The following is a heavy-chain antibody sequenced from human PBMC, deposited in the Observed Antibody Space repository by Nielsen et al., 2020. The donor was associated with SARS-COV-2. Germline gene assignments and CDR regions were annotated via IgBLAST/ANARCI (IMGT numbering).Heavy chain of an antibody. V-gene: IGHV4-59*12. D-gene: IGHD3-9*01. Sequence: WIRQPPGKGLEWIGYIYYSGSTNYNPSLKSRVTISVDTSKNQFSLKLSSVTAADTAVYYCARGEYYDILTGYSAGAFDIWGQGTMVTVSS. J-gene: IGHJ3*02. CDR2: IYYSGST. CDR3: ARGEYYDILTGYSAGAFDI.